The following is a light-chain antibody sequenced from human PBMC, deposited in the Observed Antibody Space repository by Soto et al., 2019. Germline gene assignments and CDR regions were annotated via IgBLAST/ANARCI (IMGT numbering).Light chain of an antibody. J-gene: IGKJ3*01. V-gene: IGKV3-20*01. CDR1: LTMTSSY. CDR2: VAS. CDR3: QQYGTPPFT. Sequence: EIVLTQSPGTLSLSPGERATLSCRASLTMTSSYLAWYQHKPGQAPRLLIFVASARATGIPDRFSGSGSGTEFTLTISRLEPEDFAVYYCQQYGTPPFTFGPGTKVEIK.